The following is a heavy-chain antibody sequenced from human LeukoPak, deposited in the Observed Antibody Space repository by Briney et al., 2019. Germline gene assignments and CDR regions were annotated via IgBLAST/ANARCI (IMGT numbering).Heavy chain of an antibody. CDR1: GYTFTSYH. V-gene: IGHV1-46*01. J-gene: IGHJ4*02. CDR2: INPSGGTT. CDR3: ARGQYYYDSSGYGFDY. D-gene: IGHD3-22*01. Sequence: ASVKVSCKASGYTFTSYHMHWVRQAPGQGLEWMGIINPSGGTTNYAQKFRGRVTMTRDMSTSTVYMELSSLRSEDTAVYYCARGQYYYDSSGYGFDYWGQGTLVTVSS.